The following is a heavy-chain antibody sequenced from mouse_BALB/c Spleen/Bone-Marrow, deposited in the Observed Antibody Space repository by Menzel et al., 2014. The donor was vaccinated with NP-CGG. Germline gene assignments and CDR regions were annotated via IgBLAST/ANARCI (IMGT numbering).Heavy chain of an antibody. V-gene: IGHV14-3*02. CDR1: GFNIKDTF. CDR3: AAYYYGRGGFAY. Sequence: DVQLVESGAELVKPGASVKLSCTASGFNIKDTFMHWVKRRPEQGLEWIGRIDPANGITKYDPKFQGKATITADTSSNTAYLQLSSLTSEDTAVYYCAAYYYGRGGFAYWGQGTLVTVSA. D-gene: IGHD1-1*01. J-gene: IGHJ3*01. CDR2: IDPANGIT.